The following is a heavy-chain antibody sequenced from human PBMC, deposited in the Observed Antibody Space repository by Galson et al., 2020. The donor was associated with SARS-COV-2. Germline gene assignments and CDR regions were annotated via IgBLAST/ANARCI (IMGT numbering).Heavy chain of an antibody. CDR1: GYSISSGYY. Sequence: SETLSLTCAVSGYSISSGYYWGWIRQPPGKGLEWIGSIYHSGSTYYNPSLKSRVTISVDTSKNQFSLKLSSVTAADTAVYYCAREEPEYYYGSGSYQYWGQGTLVTVSS. J-gene: IGHJ4*02. CDR3: AREEPEYYYGSGSYQY. CDR2: IYHSGST. V-gene: IGHV4-38-2*02. D-gene: IGHD3-10*01.